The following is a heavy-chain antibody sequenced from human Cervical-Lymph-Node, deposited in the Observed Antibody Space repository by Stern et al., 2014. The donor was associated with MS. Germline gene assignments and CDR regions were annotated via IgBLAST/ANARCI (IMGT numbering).Heavy chain of an antibody. V-gene: IGHV4-59*01. J-gene: IGHJ4*02. CDR1: GGSISSYY. D-gene: IGHD6-13*01. CDR3: ARDRSSSPRVFDS. Sequence: QVQLQESGPGLVKPSETLSLICTVSGGSISSYYWTWIRQPPGTGLEWIGYVYYTGSTDYNPSLKSRVTISVDSSKNQFSLKLTSVTAADTAVYYCARDRSSSPRVFDSWGQGTLVTVSS. CDR2: VYYTGST.